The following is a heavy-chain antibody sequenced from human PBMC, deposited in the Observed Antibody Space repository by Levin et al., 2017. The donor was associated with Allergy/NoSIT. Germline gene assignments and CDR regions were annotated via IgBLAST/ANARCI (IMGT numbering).Heavy chain of an antibody. CDR2: ISSGGSTI. CDR1: GFTLSSYG. Sequence: GGSLRLSCAVSGFTLSSYGISWVRQAPGKGLQWVSYISSGGSTIYYADSVKGRFSISRDNAENSLYLQMNSLRAEDTAVYYCARAQRARYFDWLHYFDYWGQGTLVTVSS. D-gene: IGHD3-9*01. J-gene: IGHJ4*02. V-gene: IGHV3-48*01. CDR3: ARAQRARYFDWLHYFDY.